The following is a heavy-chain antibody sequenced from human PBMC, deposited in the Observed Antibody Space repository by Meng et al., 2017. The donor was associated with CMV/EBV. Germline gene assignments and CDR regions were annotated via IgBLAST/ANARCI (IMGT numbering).Heavy chain of an antibody. V-gene: IGHV1-2*02. J-gene: IGHJ4*02. Sequence: ASVKVSCKASGYTFTDYYMHWVRQAPGQGLEWMGWINPNSGGTNYAQKFQGRVTMTSDTSISTAYMELSRLRSDDPAVYYCASYCSGGSCYYYWGQGTLVTVSS. D-gene: IGHD2-15*01. CDR3: ASYCSGGSCYYY. CDR2: INPNSGGT. CDR1: GYTFTDYY.